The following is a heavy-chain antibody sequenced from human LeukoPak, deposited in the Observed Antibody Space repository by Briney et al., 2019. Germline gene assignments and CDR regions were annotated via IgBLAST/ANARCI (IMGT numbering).Heavy chain of an antibody. CDR3: AKARIYYYDSSGYDGAFDI. D-gene: IGHD3-22*01. Sequence: GGSLRLSCAASGFTFSDYYMSWVRQAPGKGLEWVSAISGSGGSTYYADSVKGRFTISRDNSKNTLYLQMNSLRAEDTAVYYCAKARIYYYDSSGYDGAFDIWGQGTMVTVSS. CDR1: GFTFSDYY. CDR2: ISGSGGST. J-gene: IGHJ3*02. V-gene: IGHV3-23*01.